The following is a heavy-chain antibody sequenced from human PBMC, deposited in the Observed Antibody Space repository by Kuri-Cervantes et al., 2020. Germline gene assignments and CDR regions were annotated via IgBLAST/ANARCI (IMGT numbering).Heavy chain of an antibody. CDR3: ARGQYFGSSWYLRSYYYYGMDV. D-gene: IGHD6-13*01. CDR2: MNPNSGNT. Sequence: ASVKVSCKASGYTFTSYDINWVRQATGQGLEWMGWMNPNSGNTGYAQKFQGRVTMTRNTSISTAYMELSSLRSEDTAVYYCARGQYFGSSWYLRSYYYYGMDVWGQGTTVTVSS. J-gene: IGHJ6*02. CDR1: GYTFTSYD. V-gene: IGHV1-8*01.